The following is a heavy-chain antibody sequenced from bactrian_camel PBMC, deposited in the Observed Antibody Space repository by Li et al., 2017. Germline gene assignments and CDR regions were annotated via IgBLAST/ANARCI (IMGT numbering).Heavy chain of an antibody. J-gene: IGHJ4*01. D-gene: IGHD3*01. CDR2: IRRDGST. CDR1: GATFSTYC. V-gene: IGHV3S55*01. CDR3: TKDRSYGTRNWVQST. Sequence: HVQLVESGGGSVQAGGSLRLSCAASGATFSTYCMGWFRQAPLKERERVAVIRRDGSTTYADSVKGRFTISRDNAKNMLYLQMNSLKPEDTAMYYCTKDRSYGTRNWVQSTRGQGTQVTVS.